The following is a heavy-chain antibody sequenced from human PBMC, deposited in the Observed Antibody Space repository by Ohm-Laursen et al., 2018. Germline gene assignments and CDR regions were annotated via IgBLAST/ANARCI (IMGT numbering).Heavy chain of an antibody. J-gene: IGHJ4*02. V-gene: IGHV4-59*08. CDR3: ARRNGDY. D-gene: IGHD2-8*01. Sequence: PSQTLSLTCIVSGGSISSYYWSWIRQPPGKGLEWIGYIYYSGSTNYNPPLKSRVTISVDTSKNQFSLRLSSVTAADTAVYYCARRNGDYWGQGTLVTVSS. CDR2: IYYSGST. CDR1: GGSISSYY.